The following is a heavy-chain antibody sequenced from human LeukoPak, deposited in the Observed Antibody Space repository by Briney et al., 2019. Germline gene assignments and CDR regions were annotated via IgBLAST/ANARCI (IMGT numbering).Heavy chain of an antibody. D-gene: IGHD1-26*01. CDR1: GYTFTGYY. CDR2: INPNSGGT. CDR3: ARAYSGSYYGSFDY. J-gene: IGHJ4*02. V-gene: IGHV1-2*02. Sequence: ASVKVSCKASGYTFTGYYMHWVRQAPGQGLEWMGWINPNSGGTNCAQKFQGRVTMTRDTSISTAYMELSRLRSDDTAVYYCARAYSGSYYGSFDYWGQGTLVTVSS.